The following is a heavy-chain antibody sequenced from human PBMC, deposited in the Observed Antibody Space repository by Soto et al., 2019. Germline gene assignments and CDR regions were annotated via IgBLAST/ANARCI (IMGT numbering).Heavy chain of an antibody. Sequence: QVQLQESGPGLVKPSQTLSLTCTVSGGSISSGDYYWSWIRQPPGKGLEWIGYIYYSGSTYYNPSLKSRVTLPVDTSKNQSSRKLSSVTAADTAVYYCARVGGFGATTIDYWGQGTLVTVSS. J-gene: IGHJ4*02. CDR3: ARVGGFGATTIDY. D-gene: IGHD3-10*01. CDR2: IYYSGST. CDR1: GGSISSGDYY. V-gene: IGHV4-30-4*01.